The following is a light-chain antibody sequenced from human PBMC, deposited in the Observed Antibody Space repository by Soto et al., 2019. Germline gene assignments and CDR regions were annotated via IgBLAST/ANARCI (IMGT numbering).Light chain of an antibody. CDR1: QTVTSY. J-gene: IGKJ3*01. V-gene: IGKV3-11*01. Sequence: ELLLTQSPATLSWSPGERATLSCRSSQTVTSYLAWYQQKPGQAPRLLIYAAFNSATGVPARFSASGSGTDFTLTISSLEPEDFAIYYCQQRSNWPCNFGPGTKVDIK. CDR2: AAF. CDR3: QQRSNWPCN.